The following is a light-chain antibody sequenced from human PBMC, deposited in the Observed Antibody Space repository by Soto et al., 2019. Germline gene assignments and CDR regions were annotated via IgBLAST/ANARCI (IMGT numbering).Light chain of an antibody. J-gene: IGKJ1*01. V-gene: IGKV1-5*01. CDR3: QHYDSWPWT. CDR1: QSIRSW. CDR2: DAS. Sequence: DIQMTQSTYTLSASVGDRVTITCRASQSIRSWLAWYQQRPGKAPKVLIYDASSLESGVPSRFSGSGSGTEFTLTISSLQPDDFATYYCQHYDSWPWTFGQGTKVDIK.